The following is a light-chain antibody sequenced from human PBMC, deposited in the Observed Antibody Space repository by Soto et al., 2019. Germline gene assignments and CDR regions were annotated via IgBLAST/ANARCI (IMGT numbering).Light chain of an antibody. CDR3: QQYTSYSPYT. CDR2: KAS. J-gene: IGKJ2*01. V-gene: IGKV1-5*03. CDR1: QNINSW. Sequence: DIQMTQSPSTLSASVGDRVTVTCRASQNINSWLAWYQQKPGKAPKLLIYKASTLESGVPSGFSGSGSGTDFTLTINSLQPDDFATYYCQQYTSYSPYTFGQGTKLEI.